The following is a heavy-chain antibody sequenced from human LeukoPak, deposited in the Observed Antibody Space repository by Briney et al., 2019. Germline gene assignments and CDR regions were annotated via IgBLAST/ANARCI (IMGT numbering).Heavy chain of an antibody. V-gene: IGHV3-49*04. CDR3: TRQPGYYDSSGYFHCDY. D-gene: IGHD3-22*01. CDR2: IRSKAYGGTT. CDR1: GFTFGDYA. J-gene: IGHJ4*02. Sequence: GGSLRLSCTASGFTFGDYAMSWVRQAPGKGLEWVGFIRSKAYGGTTEYAASVKGRFTISRDDSKSIAYLQMNSLKTEDTAVYYCTRQPGYYDSSGYFHCDYWGQGTLVTVPS.